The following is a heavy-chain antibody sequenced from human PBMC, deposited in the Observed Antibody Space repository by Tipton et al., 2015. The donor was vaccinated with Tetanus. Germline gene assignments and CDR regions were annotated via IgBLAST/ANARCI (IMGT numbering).Heavy chain of an antibody. J-gene: IGHJ4*02. CDR1: GASFSSGDYY. CDR2: IYQAGTT. Sequence: LRLSCTVSGASFSSGDYYWSWIRKPPGKDLEWIGYIYQAGTTYYNPSLKGRVTISMDRSKNQFSLRLNSVTAVDTAVYYCAKSDRVTRTSWYFHDWGQGALVTVSS. CDR3: AKSDRVTRTSWYFHD. V-gene: IGHV4-30-4*01. D-gene: IGHD2-2*01.